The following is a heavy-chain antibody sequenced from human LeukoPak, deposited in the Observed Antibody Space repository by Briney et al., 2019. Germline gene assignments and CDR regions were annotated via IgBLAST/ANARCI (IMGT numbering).Heavy chain of an antibody. CDR2: IYYSGNT. CDR3: ARGPHPTVTGDL. Sequence: SETLSLTCTVSGGSISSYYWSWIRQPPGKGLEWIGYIYYSGNTNYNPSLKSRVTISVDTSKNQFSLKLSSVTAADTAVYYCARGPHPTVTGDLWGQGTLVTVSS. D-gene: IGHD4-17*01. V-gene: IGHV4-59*01. J-gene: IGHJ5*02. CDR1: GGSISSYY.